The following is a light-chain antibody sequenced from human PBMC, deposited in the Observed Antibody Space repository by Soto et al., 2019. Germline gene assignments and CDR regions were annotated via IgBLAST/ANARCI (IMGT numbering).Light chain of an antibody. J-gene: IGKJ4*01. CDR1: QSVSSSY. V-gene: IGKV3-20*01. Sequence: EIVLTQSPGTLSLSPGERATLSYRASQSVSSSYLAWYQQKPGQAPRLLIYGASSRATGIPDRFRGSGSGTDFTLTISRLEPEDSAVYCCQQYGSSPLTFGGGTKVEIK. CDR2: GAS. CDR3: QQYGSSPLT.